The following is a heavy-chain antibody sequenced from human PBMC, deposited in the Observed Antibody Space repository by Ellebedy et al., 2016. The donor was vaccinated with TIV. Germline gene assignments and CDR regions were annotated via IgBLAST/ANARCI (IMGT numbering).Heavy chain of an antibody. Sequence: ASVKVSCKASGYSFTGYYLHWVRQAPGQGLEWMGWISPDSGGTKYAQKFEGRVTMTRDTSINTAYMELSRLRSDDTAVYYCARVRGSIVLDDWGQGTVVTVSS. CDR1: GYSFTGYY. J-gene: IGHJ4*02. CDR2: ISPDSGGT. CDR3: ARVRGSIVLDD. V-gene: IGHV1-2*02. D-gene: IGHD3-10*01.